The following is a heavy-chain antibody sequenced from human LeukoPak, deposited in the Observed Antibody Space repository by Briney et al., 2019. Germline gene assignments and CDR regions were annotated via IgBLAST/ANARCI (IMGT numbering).Heavy chain of an antibody. D-gene: IGHD4-23*01. V-gene: IGHV4-39*01. CDR3: ARQHPYGGNSFDP. CDR1: GGSISSSSYY. J-gene: IGHJ5*02. Sequence: SETLSLTCTVSGGSISSSSYYWGWIRQPPGKGLEWVGSIYYSGNTYYNPSLKSRVTISVDTSKNQFSLKLSSVTATDTAVYYCARQHPYGGNSFDPWGQGTLVIVSS. CDR2: IYYSGNT.